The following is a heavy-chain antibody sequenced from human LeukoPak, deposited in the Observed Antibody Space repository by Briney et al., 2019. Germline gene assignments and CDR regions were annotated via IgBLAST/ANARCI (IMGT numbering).Heavy chain of an antibody. CDR1: GGSISSSSYY. CDR2: IDHTGIT. D-gene: IGHD2-15*01. V-gene: IGHV4-61*05. Sequence: PSETLSLTCTVSGGSISSSSYYWGWIRQPPGKGLEWIGYIDHTGITNYNPSLNSRVTISRDTSKNHFSLKLSSVTAADTAVYYCARGDTGHCSGGSCPKNPYYYYYYMDVWGKGTTVTVSS. J-gene: IGHJ6*03. CDR3: ARGDTGHCSGGSCPKNPYYYYYYMDV.